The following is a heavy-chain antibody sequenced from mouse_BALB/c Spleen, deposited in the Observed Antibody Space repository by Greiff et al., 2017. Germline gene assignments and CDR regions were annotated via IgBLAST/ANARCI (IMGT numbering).Heavy chain of an antibody. CDR2: ISSGSSTI. Sequence: EVKVVESGGGLVQPGGSRKLSCAASGFTFSSFGMHWVRQAPEKGLEWVAYISSGSSTIYYADTVKGRFTISRDNPKNTLFLQMTSLRSEDTAMYYCAREDGNYPHYFDYWGQGTTLTVSS. CDR3: AREDGNYPHYFDY. CDR1: GFTFSSFG. D-gene: IGHD2-1*01. V-gene: IGHV5-17*02. J-gene: IGHJ2*01.